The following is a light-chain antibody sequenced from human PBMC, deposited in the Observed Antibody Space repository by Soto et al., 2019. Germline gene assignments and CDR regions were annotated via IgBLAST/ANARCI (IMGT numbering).Light chain of an antibody. CDR3: QQYNDWPPWT. J-gene: IGKJ1*01. V-gene: IGKV3D-15*01. CDR2: GAS. CDR1: QSVSSY. Sequence: EIVLTQSPATLSLSPGERATLSCRASQSVSSYYLAWYQQRPGQAPRLVIYGASIMATGIPARLSGSGSGTEFTLTISSLQSEDFAIYYCQQYNDWPPWTFGQGTKVDIK.